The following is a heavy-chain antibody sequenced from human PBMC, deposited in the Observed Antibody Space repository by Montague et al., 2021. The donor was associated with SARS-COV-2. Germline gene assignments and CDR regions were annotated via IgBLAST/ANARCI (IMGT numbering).Heavy chain of an antibody. J-gene: IGHJ4*02. CDR1: GGYISSYY. CDR3: ARVGGSNWYSFFDY. V-gene: IGHV4-59*01. CDR2: IYNSGST. Sequence: SETLSLTCTVSGGYISSYYWSWIRQPPGKGLEWIGYIYNSGSTNYNPSLKSRVTISVDTSKNQLSLRLRSVTAADTAVYYCARVGGSNWYSFFDYWGQGTLVTVSS. D-gene: IGHD6-13*01.